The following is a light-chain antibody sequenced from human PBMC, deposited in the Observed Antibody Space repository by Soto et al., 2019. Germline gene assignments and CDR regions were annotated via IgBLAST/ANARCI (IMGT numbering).Light chain of an antibody. V-gene: IGLV2-14*01. J-gene: IGLJ3*02. Sequence: QSVLTQPASVSGSPGQSITISCTGTSSDVGAYNYVSWYRQHPGKAPKLMIYEVTNRHSGVSNRFSGSKSGSTASLTISGLQAEDEADYYCSSYTSSSTLVFGGGTKLTVL. CDR1: SSDVGAYNY. CDR3: SSYTSSSTLV. CDR2: EVT.